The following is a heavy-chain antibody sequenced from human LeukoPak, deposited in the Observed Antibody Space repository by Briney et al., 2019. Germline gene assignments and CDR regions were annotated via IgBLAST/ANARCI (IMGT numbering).Heavy chain of an antibody. Sequence: GRTLRLSCAASGFTFSSYGMHWVRQAPGKGLEWVAVISYDGSNKYYADSVKGRFTISRDNSKNTLYLQMNSLRAEDTAVYYCAKDQRHYDLDGPIYYFDYWGQGTLVTVSS. CDR1: GFTFSSYG. V-gene: IGHV3-30*18. CDR2: ISYDGSNK. D-gene: IGHD3-3*01. J-gene: IGHJ4*02. CDR3: AKDQRHYDLDGPIYYFDY.